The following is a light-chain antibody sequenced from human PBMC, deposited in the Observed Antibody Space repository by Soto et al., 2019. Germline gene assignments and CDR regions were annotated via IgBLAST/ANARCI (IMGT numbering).Light chain of an antibody. Sequence: EIVMTQSPATLSVSPGERATLSCRASQSVSSNLAWYQQKPGRAPRLLIYGASTRATGMPARFSGSGSGTEFTLTISSLQSEDFAVYYCQQSYSTPPWTFGQGTKVDIK. CDR3: QQSYSTPPWT. J-gene: IGKJ1*01. CDR2: GAS. V-gene: IGKV3-15*01. CDR1: QSVSSN.